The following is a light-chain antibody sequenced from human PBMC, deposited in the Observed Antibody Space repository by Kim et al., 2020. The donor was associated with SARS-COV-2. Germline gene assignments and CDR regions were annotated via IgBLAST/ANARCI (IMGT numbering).Light chain of an antibody. Sequence: VSPGQTASITCSGDKLGDKYACWYQQKPGQSPVLVIYQDSKRPSGIPERFSGSNSGNTATLTISGTQAMDEADYYCQAWDSSTAVFGGGTQLTRP. CDR2: QDS. CDR3: QAWDSSTAV. J-gene: IGLJ2*01. CDR1: KLGDKY. V-gene: IGLV3-1*01.